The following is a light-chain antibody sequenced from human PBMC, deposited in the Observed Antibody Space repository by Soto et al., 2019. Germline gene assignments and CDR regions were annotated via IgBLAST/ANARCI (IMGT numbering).Light chain of an antibody. Sequence: QPVLTQSPSASASLGASVKLTCILSSGHSSYAIAWHQQQPEKGPRYLMKLNSDGSHSKGDGIPDRFSGSSSGAERYLTISSLQSEDEADYYYQTWGTGIRVFGGGTKLTVL. CDR2: LNSDGSH. V-gene: IGLV4-69*01. CDR3: QTWGTGIRV. J-gene: IGLJ2*01. CDR1: SGHSSYA.